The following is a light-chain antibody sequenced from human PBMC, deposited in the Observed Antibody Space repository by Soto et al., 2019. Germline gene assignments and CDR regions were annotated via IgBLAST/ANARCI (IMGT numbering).Light chain of an antibody. CDR3: QQYYTSWT. Sequence: DIQMTQSPSTLSASVGDRVTITCRASERISTWLAWYQQKPGKAPKLLIYKASNLGSGVPSRFSGSASGTEFTLTISSLQPDDFATYYCQQYYTSWTFGQGTKVDIK. CDR1: ERISTW. CDR2: KAS. J-gene: IGKJ1*01. V-gene: IGKV1-5*03.